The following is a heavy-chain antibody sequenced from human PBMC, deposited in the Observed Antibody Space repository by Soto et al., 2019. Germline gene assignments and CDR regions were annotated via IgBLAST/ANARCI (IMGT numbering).Heavy chain of an antibody. CDR3: ARVALGATTSVDY. D-gene: IGHD1-26*01. J-gene: IGHJ4*02. V-gene: IGHV4-34*01. CDR2: INHSGST. CDR1: GGSFSGYY. Sequence: QVQLQQWGAGLLKPSETLSLTCAVYGGSFSGYYWSWIRQPPGKGLEWIGEINHSGSTNYNPSLKSRVTISVDTSKNQFSLKLSSVTAADTAVYYCARVALGATTSVDYWGQGTLVTVSS.